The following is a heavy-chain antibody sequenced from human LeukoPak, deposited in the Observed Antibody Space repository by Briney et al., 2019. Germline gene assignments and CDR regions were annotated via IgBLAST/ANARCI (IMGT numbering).Heavy chain of an antibody. CDR3: AKGREPRAAYYYYYMDV. Sequence: QPGGSLRLSCAASGFTFSSYGMHWVRQAPGKGLEWVAFIRYDGSNKYYADSVKGRFTISRDNSKNTLYLQMNSLRAEDTAVYYCAKGREPRAAYYYYYMDVWGKGTTVTVSS. V-gene: IGHV3-30*02. CDR2: IRYDGSNK. J-gene: IGHJ6*03. CDR1: GFTFSSYG. D-gene: IGHD1-26*01.